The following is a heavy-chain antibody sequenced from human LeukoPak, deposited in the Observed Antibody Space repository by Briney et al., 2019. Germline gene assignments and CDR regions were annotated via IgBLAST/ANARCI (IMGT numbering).Heavy chain of an antibody. CDR1: GGSISSGGYS. CDR3: ARGISTVTALGYYYYYYMDV. V-gene: IGHV4-30-2*01. D-gene: IGHD2-21*02. Sequence: SETLSLTCAVSGGSISSGGYSWSWIRQPPGKGLEWIGYIYHSGSTYYNPSLKGRLTISVDTSKNQFSLYLFSVTAADTAVYYCARGISTVTALGYYYYYYMDVWGKGTTVTVSS. CDR2: IYHSGST. J-gene: IGHJ6*03.